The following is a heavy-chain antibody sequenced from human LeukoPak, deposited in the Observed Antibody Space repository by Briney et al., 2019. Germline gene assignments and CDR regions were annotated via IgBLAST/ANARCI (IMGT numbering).Heavy chain of an antibody. V-gene: IGHV3-30*02. D-gene: IGHD5/OR15-5a*01. CDR1: GFTFSTSG. CDR2: VRFDETFN. J-gene: IGHJ4*02. CDR3: ARFASTWTSG. Sequence: GGSLRLSCAASGFTFSTSGMHWVRQTPGKGLEWVAFVRFDETFNYYPASVKGRSTIFRANYSNTVLLQVSITTPDGTAVYYFARFASTWTSGWGQGALVIVSS.